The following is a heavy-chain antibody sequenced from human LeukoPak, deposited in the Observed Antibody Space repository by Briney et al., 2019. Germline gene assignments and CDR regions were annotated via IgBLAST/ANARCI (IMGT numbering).Heavy chain of an antibody. CDR3: ARAGGIPDY. CDR2: INHSGST. Sequence: SETLSLTCAVYGGSFSGYYWSWIRQPPGKGLEWIGEINHSGSTNYNPSLKSRVTIPVDTSKNQFSLKLSSVTAADTAVYYCARAGGIPDYWGQGTLVTVSS. D-gene: IGHD1-26*01. CDR1: GGSFSGYY. J-gene: IGHJ4*02. V-gene: IGHV4-34*01.